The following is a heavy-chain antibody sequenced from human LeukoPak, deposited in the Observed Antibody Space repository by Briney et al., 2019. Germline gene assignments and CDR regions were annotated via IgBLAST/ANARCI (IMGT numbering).Heavy chain of an antibody. J-gene: IGHJ3*02. V-gene: IGHV3-23*01. CDR2: ISGSGGST. CDR1: GFTFSSYA. D-gene: IGHD3-10*01. Sequence: GGSLRLSCAASGFTFSSYAMSWVRQAPGKGLEWVSAISGSGGSTYYADSVKGRFTISRDNSKNTLYLQMNSLRAEDTAVYYCAKTMVRGVIITPTDAFDIWGQGTMVTVSS. CDR3: AKTMVRGVIITPTDAFDI.